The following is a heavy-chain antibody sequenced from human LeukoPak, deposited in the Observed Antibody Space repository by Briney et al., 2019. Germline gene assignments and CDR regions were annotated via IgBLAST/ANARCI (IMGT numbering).Heavy chain of an antibody. CDR1: GVSISSYY. J-gene: IGHJ6*04. CDR3: ASLDPWRYGMDV. D-gene: IGHD3-9*01. CDR2: IYYSGST. Sequence: SETLSLTCTVSGVSISSYYWICIRQPPGKRLEWSGYIYYSGSTNYNPSHKSRVTISVDTSKNQFSLKLSSVTAADTAVYYCASLDPWRYGMDVWGKGTTVTVSS. V-gene: IGHV4-59*01.